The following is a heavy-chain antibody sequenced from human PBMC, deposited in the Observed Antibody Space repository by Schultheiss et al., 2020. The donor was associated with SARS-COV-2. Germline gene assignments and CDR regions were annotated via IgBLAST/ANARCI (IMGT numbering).Heavy chain of an antibody. CDR1: GYSFTGYY. CDR2: IHPNSGDT. D-gene: IGHD3-22*01. V-gene: IGHV1-2*02. J-gene: IGHJ4*02. Sequence: ASVKVSCKASGYSFTGYYMNWVRQAPGQGLEWMGWIHPNSGDTNYAQKFQGRVTMTRDTSISTAYMELNSLRAEDTAVYYCARVPTGQIVIVEPYYFDYWGQGTLVTVSS. CDR3: ARVPTGQIVIVEPYYFDY.